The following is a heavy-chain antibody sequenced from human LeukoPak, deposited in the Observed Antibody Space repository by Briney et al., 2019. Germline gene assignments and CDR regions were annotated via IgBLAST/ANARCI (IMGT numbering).Heavy chain of an antibody. D-gene: IGHD3-3*01. V-gene: IGHV4-39*07. CDR1: GGSISSSSYY. CDR3: ARAPGLLQWSPFDP. Sequence: PSETLSLTCTVSGGSISSSSYYWGWIRQPPGKGLEWIGSIYYSGSTYYNPSLKSRVTISVDTSKNQFSLKLSSVTAADTAVYYCARAPGLLQWSPFDPWGQGTLVAVSS. J-gene: IGHJ5*02. CDR2: IYYSGST.